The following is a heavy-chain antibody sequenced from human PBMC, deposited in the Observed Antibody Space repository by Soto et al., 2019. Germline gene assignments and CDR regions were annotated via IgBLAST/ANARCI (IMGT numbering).Heavy chain of an antibody. D-gene: IGHD2-15*01. V-gene: IGHV4-59*01. J-gene: IGHJ6*02. CDR2: IYYSGST. CDR3: ARVPTREDNYYYYYGMDV. Sequence: SETLSLTCTVSGGSISSYYWSWIRQPPGKGLEWIGYIYYSGSTNYNPSLKSRVTISVDTSKNQFSLKLSFVTAADTAVYYCARVPTREDNYYYYYGMDVWGQGTTVTVSS. CDR1: GGSISSYY.